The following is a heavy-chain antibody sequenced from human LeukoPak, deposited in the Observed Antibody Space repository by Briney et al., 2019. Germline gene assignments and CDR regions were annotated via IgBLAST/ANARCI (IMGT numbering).Heavy chain of an antibody. V-gene: IGHV1-18*01. CDR3: ARVSGYYDFWSGYYSFDY. CDR2: ISAYNGNT. D-gene: IGHD3-3*01. J-gene: IGHJ4*02. Sequence: ASVKVSCKASGYTFTSYGISWVRQAPGQGLEWMGWISAYNGNTNYAQKFQGRVTMTRDTSISTAYMELSRLRSDDTAVYYCARVSGYYDFWSGYYSFDYWGQGTLVTVFS. CDR1: GYTFTSYG.